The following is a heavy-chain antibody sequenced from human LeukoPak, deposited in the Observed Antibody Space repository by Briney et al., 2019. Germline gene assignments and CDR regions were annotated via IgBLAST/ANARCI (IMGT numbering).Heavy chain of an antibody. Sequence: ASVKVCCKASGYTFTSYYMHWVRQAPGQGLEWMGIINPSGGSTSYAQKFQGRVTMTRDTSTSTVYMELSSLRSEDTAVYYCAREWLGYYYYYGMDVWGQGTTVTVSS. CDR2: INPSGGST. D-gene: IGHD6-19*01. CDR3: AREWLGYYYYYGMDV. V-gene: IGHV1-46*01. J-gene: IGHJ6*02. CDR1: GYTFTSYY.